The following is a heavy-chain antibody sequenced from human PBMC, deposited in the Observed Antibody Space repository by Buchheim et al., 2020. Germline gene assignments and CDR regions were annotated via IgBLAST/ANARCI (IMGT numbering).Heavy chain of an antibody. CDR1: GGSISNTRYY. Sequence: QLQLQESGPGLVKPSETLSLTCTVSGGSISNTRYYWGWIRQPPGKGLEWIGSIYYSGSTHYNPSLKSRVTISVDTSKNRFSLRLSSVTAADTAVYYCASQYCSGGSCSLVLDERRTYYYYYYGMDVWGQGTT. J-gene: IGHJ6*02. D-gene: IGHD2-15*01. CDR2: IYYSGST. V-gene: IGHV4-39*07. CDR3: ASQYCSGGSCSLVLDERRTYYYYYYGMDV.